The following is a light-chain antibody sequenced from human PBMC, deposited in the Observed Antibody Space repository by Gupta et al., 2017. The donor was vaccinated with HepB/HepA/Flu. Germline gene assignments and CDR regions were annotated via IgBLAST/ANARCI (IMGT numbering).Light chain of an antibody. CDR2: QDS. V-gene: IGLV3-1*01. CDR3: QAWDSSTGGV. J-gene: IGLJ2*01. CDR1: KLGHKY. Sequence: SYELTQPPSVSVPPGQTASITCSGDKLGHKYTYWYQQKPGQSPVVVIYQDSKRPSGIPERFSGSNSGNTATLTISGTQAMDEADYYCQAWDSSTGGVFGGGTKLTVL.